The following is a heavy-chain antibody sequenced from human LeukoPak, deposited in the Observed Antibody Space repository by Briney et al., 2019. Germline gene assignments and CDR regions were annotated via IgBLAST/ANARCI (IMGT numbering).Heavy chain of an antibody. V-gene: IGHV3-7*04. CDR2: IKQDGSEK. D-gene: IGHD6-13*01. CDR3: ARAVIAAAGTGGVAFDY. Sequence: GGSLRLSCAASGFTFSSYAISWVRQAPGKGLEWVANIKQDGSEKYYVDSVKGRFTISRDNAKNSLYLQMNSLRAEDTAVYYCARAVIAAAGTGGVAFDYWGQGTLVTVSS. J-gene: IGHJ4*02. CDR1: GFTFSSYA.